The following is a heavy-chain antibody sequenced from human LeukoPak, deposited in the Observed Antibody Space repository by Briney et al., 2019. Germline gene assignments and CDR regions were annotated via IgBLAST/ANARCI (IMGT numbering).Heavy chain of an antibody. V-gene: IGHV4-61*02. Sequence: SQTLSLTCTVSGGSISSGSYYWSWIRQPAGKGLEWIGRIYTSGSTNYNPSLKSRVTISVDTSKNQFSLKLSSVTAADTAVYYCAREGYCSSTSCCTPGANYYYYYMDVWGKGTTVTVSS. CDR2: IYTSGST. D-gene: IGHD2-2*02. J-gene: IGHJ6*03. CDR1: GGSISSGSYY. CDR3: AREGYCSSTSCCTPGANYYYYYMDV.